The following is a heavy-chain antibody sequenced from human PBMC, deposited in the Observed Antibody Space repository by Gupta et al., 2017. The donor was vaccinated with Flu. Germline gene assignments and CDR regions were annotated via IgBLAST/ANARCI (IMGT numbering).Heavy chain of an antibody. D-gene: IGHD6-25*01. V-gene: IGHV1-2*02. CDR1: GYTFTDYY. J-gene: IGHJ3*01. CDR2: INPKIGNT. Sequence: QVQLVQSGAEVKKPGASVKVSCQAAGYTFTDYYIHWVRQAPGRGLEWMGWINPKIGNTDDAQSFQGRGTVTRDTSTSTVYMELRGLTSDEKAMYFCAREAEHGGSGDEALCALEVWGQGTGVTVSS. CDR3: AREAEHGGSGDEALCALEV.